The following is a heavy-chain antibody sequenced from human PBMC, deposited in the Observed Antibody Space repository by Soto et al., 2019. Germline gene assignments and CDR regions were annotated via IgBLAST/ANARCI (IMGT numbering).Heavy chain of an antibody. CDR2: IYSGDST. Sequence: GGSLRLSCAASGFTVSSNYMSWVRQAPGKGLEWVSIIYSGDSTYYADSVKGRFTISRDNSKNTLYLQMNSLRAEDTAVYYCARDRSTIYGFDIWGQGTMVTVSS. J-gene: IGHJ3*02. CDR3: ARDRSTIYGFDI. V-gene: IGHV3-66*01. CDR1: GFTVSSNY. D-gene: IGHD3-10*01.